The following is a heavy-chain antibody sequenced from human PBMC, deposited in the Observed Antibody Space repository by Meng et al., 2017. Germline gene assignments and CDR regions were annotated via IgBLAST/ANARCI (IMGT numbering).Heavy chain of an antibody. CDR2: IVYSGST. D-gene: IGHD4-17*01. CDR1: GGSVGSGNSY. Sequence: QRMGSGLGPVKRAETLSLLCTVRGGSVGSGNSYWSWIRQPPGKGLEWIGYIVYSGSTTYNPSLKTRVTISVDTSKNQFSLKLTSVTAADTAVYFCARDVGGDYETLFDYWGQGTLVTVSS. J-gene: IGHJ4*02. CDR3: ARDVGGDYETLFDY. V-gene: IGHV4-61*01.